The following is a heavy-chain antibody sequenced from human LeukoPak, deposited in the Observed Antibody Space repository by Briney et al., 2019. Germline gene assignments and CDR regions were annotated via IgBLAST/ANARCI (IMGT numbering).Heavy chain of an antibody. J-gene: IGHJ6*02. Sequence: GESLKISCKGSGYSFTSYWIGWVRQMPGKGLEWMGIIYPGDSDTRYSPSFQGQVTISADKSISTAYLQWSSLKASDTAMYYCARPGVASIGLDYGMDVWGRGTPVTVSS. CDR1: GYSFTSYW. CDR3: ARPGVASIGLDYGMDV. D-gene: IGHD5-24*01. CDR2: IYPGDSDT. V-gene: IGHV5-51*01.